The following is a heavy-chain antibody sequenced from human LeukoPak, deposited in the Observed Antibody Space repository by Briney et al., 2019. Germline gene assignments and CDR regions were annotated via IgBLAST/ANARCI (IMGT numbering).Heavy chain of an antibody. V-gene: IGHV3-30*02. CDR2: IRYDGSNK. CDR3: AKNGDRGAYCSGGTCYPYYYYYMDV. Sequence: GGSLRLSCAASGFTFSSYGMHWVRQAPGKGLEWVAFIRYDGSNKYYADSVNGRFTISRDNSKSTVYLQMNSLSAEDTAVYYCAKNGDRGAYCSGGTCYPYYYYYMDVWGKGTTVTISS. J-gene: IGHJ6*03. CDR1: GFTFSSYG. D-gene: IGHD2-15*01.